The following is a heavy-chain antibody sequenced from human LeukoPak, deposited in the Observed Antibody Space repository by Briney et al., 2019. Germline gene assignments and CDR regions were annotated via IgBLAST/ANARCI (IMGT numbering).Heavy chain of an antibody. CDR2: INHSGST. V-gene: IGHV4-34*01. J-gene: IGHJ3*02. CDR1: GYSFRSGYY. CDR3: ARAPPRWLRQYANAFDI. D-gene: IGHD5-24*01. Sequence: PSETLSLTCTVSGYSFRSGYYWSWIRQPPGKGLEWIGEINHSGSTNYNPSLKSRVTISVDTSKNQFSLKLSSVTAADTAVYYCARAPPRWLRQYANAFDIWGQGTMVTVSS.